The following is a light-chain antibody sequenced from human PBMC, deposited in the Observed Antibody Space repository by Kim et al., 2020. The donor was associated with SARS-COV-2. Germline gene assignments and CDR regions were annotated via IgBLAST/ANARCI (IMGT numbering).Light chain of an antibody. CDR1: SSNIGSYY. Sequence: QSVLTQPPSASGPPGQRVIISCSGSSSNIGSYYVNWYQQTPGAAPILLIYKDNQRPSGVPDRFSASKSGTSASLAISGLRSEDEADYYCATWDDSLTGRFVFGPGTKVTVL. CDR2: KDN. J-gene: IGLJ1*01. CDR3: ATWDDSLTGRFV. V-gene: IGLV1-47*01.